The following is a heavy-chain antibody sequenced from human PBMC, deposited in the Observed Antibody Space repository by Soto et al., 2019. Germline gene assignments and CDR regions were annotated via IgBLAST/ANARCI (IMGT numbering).Heavy chain of an antibody. Sequence: GGSLRLSCAASGFTFSSYDMHCVRQATGKGLEWVSAIGTAGDTYYPGSVKGRFTISRENAKNSLYLQMNSLRAEDTAVYYCARVRSDYGDSPLPSNYYYGMDVWGQGTTVTVSS. J-gene: IGHJ6*02. CDR3: ARVRSDYGDSPLPSNYYYGMDV. V-gene: IGHV3-13*01. CDR2: IGTAGDT. CDR1: GFTFSSYD. D-gene: IGHD4-17*01.